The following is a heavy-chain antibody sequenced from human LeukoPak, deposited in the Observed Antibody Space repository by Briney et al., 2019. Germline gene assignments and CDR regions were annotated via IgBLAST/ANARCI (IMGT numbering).Heavy chain of an antibody. Sequence: PSETLSLTCTVSGGSLSSGDYYWSWIRQPPGKGLEWIGYIYYSGSTYYNPSLKSRVTISVDTSKNQFSLKVTFVTAADTAVYYCARGRRYDDSGYKTFGWFFDLWGRGTLVTVSS. V-gene: IGHV4-30-4*01. J-gene: IGHJ2*01. CDR3: ARGRRYDDSGYKTFGWFFDL. CDR1: GGSLSSGDYY. CDR2: IYYSGST. D-gene: IGHD3-22*01.